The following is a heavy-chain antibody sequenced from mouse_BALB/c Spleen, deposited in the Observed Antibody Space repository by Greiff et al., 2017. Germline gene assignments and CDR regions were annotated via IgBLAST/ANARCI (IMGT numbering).Heavy chain of an antibody. D-gene: IGHD2-4*01. CDR2: IDPENGNT. CDR1: GFNIKDYY. J-gene: IGHJ3*01. CDR3: ARCYYDYDSWFAY. V-gene: IGHV14-1*02. Sequence: VQLQQSGAELVRPGALVKLSCKASGFNIKDYYMHWVKQRPEQGLEWIGWIDPENGNTIYDPKFQGKASITADTSSNTAYLQLSSLTSEDTAVYYCARCYYDYDSWFAYWGQGTLVTVSA.